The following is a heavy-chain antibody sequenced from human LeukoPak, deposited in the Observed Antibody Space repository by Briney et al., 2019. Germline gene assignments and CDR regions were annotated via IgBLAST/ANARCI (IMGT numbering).Heavy chain of an antibody. CDR1: GGTFSSYA. Sequence: ASVKVPCKASGGTFSSYAISWVRQAPGQGLEWMGGIIPIFGTANYAQKFQGRVTITADESTSTAYMELSSLRSEDTAVYYCARDQGYDLGPIWGQGTLVTVSS. CDR2: IIPIFGTA. CDR3: ARDQGYDLGPI. V-gene: IGHV1-69*13. D-gene: IGHD3-3*01. J-gene: IGHJ4*02.